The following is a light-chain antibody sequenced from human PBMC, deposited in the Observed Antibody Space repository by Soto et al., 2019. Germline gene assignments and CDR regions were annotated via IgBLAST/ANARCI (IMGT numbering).Light chain of an antibody. CDR3: QQYGSSPFT. CDR1: QSISSTY. CDR2: GAS. Sequence: EIVLTQSPGTLSLSPGERATLSCRASQSISSTYLAWYQQKPGQAPRLLIYGASSRATGIPDRFSGSGSGPDFTLTISRLEPEDFSVYYCQQYGSSPFTFGQGTRLAI. V-gene: IGKV3-20*01. J-gene: IGKJ5*01.